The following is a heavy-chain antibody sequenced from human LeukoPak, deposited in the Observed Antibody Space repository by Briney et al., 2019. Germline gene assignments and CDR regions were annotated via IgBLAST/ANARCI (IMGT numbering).Heavy chain of an antibody. CDR1: GYXLTELS. CDR3: ATVLELLYQYFQH. D-gene: IGHD1-26*01. Sequence: GASVKVSCKVSGYXLTELSMHWVRQAPGKGLEWLGGFDPEDGETIYAQKFQGRVTMTEDTSTDTAYMELSSLRSEDTAVYYCATVLELLYQYFQHWGQGTLVTVSS. V-gene: IGHV1-24*01. CDR2: FDPEDGET. J-gene: IGHJ1*01.